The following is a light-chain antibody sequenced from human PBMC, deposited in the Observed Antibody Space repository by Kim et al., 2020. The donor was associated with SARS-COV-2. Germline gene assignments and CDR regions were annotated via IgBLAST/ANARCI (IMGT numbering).Light chain of an antibody. CDR3: SSYAGSNNVV. CDR1: GIAVGGNNY. J-gene: IGLJ2*01. CDR2: EVN. Sequence: GHRATIPCTETGIAVGGNNYVSWYQQPPGQAPKLMIYEVNKRPSGFPDRFSGSKSGNTASLTVSGLQAEDEADYYCSSYAGSNNVVFGGGTQLTVL. V-gene: IGLV2-8*01.